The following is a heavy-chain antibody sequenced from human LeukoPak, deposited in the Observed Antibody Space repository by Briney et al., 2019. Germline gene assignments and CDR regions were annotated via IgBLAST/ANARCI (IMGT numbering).Heavy chain of an antibody. CDR3: TKRQGPTSGSYDYFDP. D-gene: IGHD1-26*01. V-gene: IGHV4-4*09. Sequence: PSETLSLTCTVSGDSISGNYWSWIRQPPGQGLEWIAYIHSSGYTNYNPSLKSRVTISVDTSNNQFSLKVTSVTAADTAMYYCTKRQGPTSGSYDYFDPWGQGALVTVSS. J-gene: IGHJ5*02. CDR1: GDSISGNY. CDR2: IHSSGYT.